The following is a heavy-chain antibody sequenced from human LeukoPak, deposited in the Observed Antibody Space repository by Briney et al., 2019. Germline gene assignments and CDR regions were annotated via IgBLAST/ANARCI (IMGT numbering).Heavy chain of an antibody. CDR2: IYYSGST. V-gene: IGHV4-31*02. D-gene: IGHD3-10*01. CDR3: ARCGYYGSGSYYTGLRAFDI. J-gene: IGHJ3*02. CDR1: GFTFSSYA. Sequence: LRLSCTASGFTFSSYAMNWVRQHPGKGLEWIGYIYYSGSTYYNPSLKSRVTISVDTSKNQFSLKLSSVTAADTAVYYCARCGYYGSGSYYTGLRAFDIWGQGTMVTVSS.